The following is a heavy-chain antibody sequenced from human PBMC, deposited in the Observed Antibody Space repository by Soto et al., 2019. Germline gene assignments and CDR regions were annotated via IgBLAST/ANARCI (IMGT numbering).Heavy chain of an antibody. Sequence: GGSLRLSCAASGFTFSSYAMHWVRQAPGKGLEYVSAISSNGGSTYYADSVKGRFTISRDNSKNTLYLQMNSLRAEDTAVYYCASRDRGVRAFDIWGQATMVTVSS. CDR3: ASRDRGVRAFDI. J-gene: IGHJ3*02. D-gene: IGHD3-10*02. CDR1: GFTFSSYA. V-gene: IGHV3-64*02. CDR2: ISSNGGST.